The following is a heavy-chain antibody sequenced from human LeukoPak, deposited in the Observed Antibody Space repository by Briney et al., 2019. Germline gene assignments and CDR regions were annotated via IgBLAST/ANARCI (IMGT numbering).Heavy chain of an antibody. D-gene: IGHD1-26*01. CDR3: TRDDPRVGSTETD. V-gene: IGHV3-7*01. Sequence: GGSLRLSCAASGFTFNNAWMSWVRQAPGKGLEWVANIKEDGTEKFYVDSVKGRFTVSRDNARASVFLQMNSLRAEDTAVYYCTRDDPRVGSTETDWGQGTLVTVSS. J-gene: IGHJ4*02. CDR2: IKEDGTEK. CDR1: GFTFNNAW.